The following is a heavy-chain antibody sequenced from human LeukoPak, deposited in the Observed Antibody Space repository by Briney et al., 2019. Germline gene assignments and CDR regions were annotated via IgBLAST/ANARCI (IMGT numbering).Heavy chain of an antibody. CDR2: IYYSGST. J-gene: IGHJ4*02. D-gene: IGHD3-22*01. CDR1: GGSISSYY. CDR3: ARLYYYDSSRPGFDY. V-gene: IGHV4-59*01. Sequence: KPSETLSLTCTVSGGSISSYYWSWIRQPPGKGLEWIGYIYYSGSTNYNPSLKSRVTISVDTSKNQFSLKLSSVTAADTAVYYCARLYYYDSSRPGFDYWGQGTLVTVSS.